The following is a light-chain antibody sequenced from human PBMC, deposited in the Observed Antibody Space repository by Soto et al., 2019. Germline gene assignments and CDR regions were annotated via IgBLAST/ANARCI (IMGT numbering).Light chain of an antibody. J-gene: IGLJ1*01. Sequence: QSALTQPPSVSGAPGQSVTISCTGSSSNIGAGFVVNWYQQVPGTAPKLLIYANKNRPSGVPDRFSGSRSGTSASLAITGLQAKDEADYYCQSYDRSLSGFYVFGTGNKVTVL. CDR1: SSNIGAGFV. CDR3: QSYDRSLSGFYV. CDR2: ANK. V-gene: IGLV1-40*01.